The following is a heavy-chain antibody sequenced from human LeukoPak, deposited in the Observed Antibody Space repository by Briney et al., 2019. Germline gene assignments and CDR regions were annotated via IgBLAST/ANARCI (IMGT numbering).Heavy chain of an antibody. CDR3: AKAPPHYYGSGSYDY. D-gene: IGHD3-10*01. Sequence: GGSLRLSCAASGFTFSNYGMHWVRQAPGKGLEWVTFIRYDGSNKYYADSVKGRFTISRDNSKNTLYLQMNSLRAEDTAVYYCAKAPPHYYGSGSYDYWGQGTLVTVSS. J-gene: IGHJ4*02. CDR2: IRYDGSNK. V-gene: IGHV3-30*02. CDR1: GFTFSNYG.